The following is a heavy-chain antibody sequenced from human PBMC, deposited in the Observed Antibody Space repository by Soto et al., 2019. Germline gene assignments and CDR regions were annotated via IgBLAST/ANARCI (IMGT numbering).Heavy chain of an antibody. CDR3: ARRLRNYYYYGMDV. Sequence: SETLSLTCAVYGGSFSGYYWSWIREPPGKGLEWIGEINHSGSTNYNPSLKSRVTISVDTSKNQFSLKLSSVTAADTAVYYCARRLRNYYYYGMDVWGQGTTVTVSS. V-gene: IGHV4-34*01. J-gene: IGHJ6*02. CDR2: INHSGST. CDR1: GGSFSGYY.